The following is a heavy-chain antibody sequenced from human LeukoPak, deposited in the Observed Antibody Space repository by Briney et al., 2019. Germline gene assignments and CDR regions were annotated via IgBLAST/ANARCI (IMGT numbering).Heavy chain of an antibody. CDR1: GDSIGSFY. Sequence: SETLSLTCTVSGDSIGSFYWSWIRQPPGKGLEWIGEINHSGSTNYNPSLKSRVTISVDTSKNQFSLKLSSVTAADTAVYYCARAPLDTAMVTEGIFDYWGQGTLVTVSS. V-gene: IGHV4-34*01. D-gene: IGHD5-18*01. CDR2: INHSGST. J-gene: IGHJ4*02. CDR3: ARAPLDTAMVTEGIFDY.